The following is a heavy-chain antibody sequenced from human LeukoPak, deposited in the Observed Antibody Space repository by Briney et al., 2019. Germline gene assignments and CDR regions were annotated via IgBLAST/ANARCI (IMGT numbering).Heavy chain of an antibody. D-gene: IGHD2-8*01. CDR3: ARELMSYYYYYYGMDV. Sequence: PSETLSLTCTVSGGSISSYYWSWIRQPPGKGLEWIGYIYYSGSTNYNPSLKSRVTISVDTSKNQFSLKLSSVTAADTAVYYCARELMSYYYYYYGMDVWGQGTTVTVSS. J-gene: IGHJ6*02. CDR1: GGSISSYY. CDR2: IYYSGST. V-gene: IGHV4-59*12.